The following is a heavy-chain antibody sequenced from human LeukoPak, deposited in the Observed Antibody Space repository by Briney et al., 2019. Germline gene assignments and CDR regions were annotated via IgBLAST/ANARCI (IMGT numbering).Heavy chain of an antibody. CDR3: ARDGGWAGFDI. Sequence: SQTLSLTCATSGDSVSSNSVAWNWIRQSPSRGLEWLGRTFYRSKWYNDYAVSVKSRITINPDTSKNQFSLQLNSVTPEDTAVYYCARDGGWAGFDIWGQGTMVTVSS. V-gene: IGHV6-1*01. CDR2: TFYRSKWYN. CDR1: GDSVSSNSVA. D-gene: IGHD6-19*01. J-gene: IGHJ3*02.